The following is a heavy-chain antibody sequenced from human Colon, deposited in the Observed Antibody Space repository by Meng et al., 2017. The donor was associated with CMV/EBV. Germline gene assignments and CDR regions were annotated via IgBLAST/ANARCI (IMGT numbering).Heavy chain of an antibody. CDR3: ARGRIGVTGPSPGPDY. Sequence: ASVKVSCKASGYTFTSYDINWVRQATGQGLEWMGWMNPNSGNTGYAQKFQGRVTITRNTSISTAYMELSSLRSEDTAVYYCARGRIGVTGPSPGPDYWGQGALVTVSS. CDR2: MNPNSGNT. D-gene: IGHD6-19*01. V-gene: IGHV1-8*03. CDR1: GYTFTSYD. J-gene: IGHJ4*02.